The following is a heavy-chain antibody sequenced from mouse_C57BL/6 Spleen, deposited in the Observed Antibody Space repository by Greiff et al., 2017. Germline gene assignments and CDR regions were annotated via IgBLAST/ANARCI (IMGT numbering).Heavy chain of an antibody. V-gene: IGHV1-22*01. D-gene: IGHD2-4*01. CDR3: ARGDWYYYDEAWFAY. CDR1: GYTFTDYN. Sequence: EVQLQQSGPELVKPGASVKMSCKASGYTFTDYNMHWVKQSHGKSLEWIGYINPNNGGTSYNQKFKGKATLTVNKSSSTAYMELRSLTSEDSAVYYCARGDWYYYDEAWFAYWGQGTLVTVSA. CDR2: INPNNGGT. J-gene: IGHJ3*01.